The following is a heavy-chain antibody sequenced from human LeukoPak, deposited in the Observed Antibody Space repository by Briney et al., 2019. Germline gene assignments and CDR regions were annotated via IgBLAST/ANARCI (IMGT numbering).Heavy chain of an antibody. Sequence: GGSLRLSCAASGFTFTKYWMTWVRQDAGKGLEWVAHINQEGSERFYVDFVKGRFTISRDNAKNSLYLQMNSLGAEDTAVYYCARGLDCRSTSCYLDTWGQGTLVTVSS. D-gene: IGHD2-2*01. CDR3: ARGLDCRSTSCYLDT. V-gene: IGHV3-7*01. CDR2: INQEGSER. J-gene: IGHJ4*02. CDR1: GFTFTKYW.